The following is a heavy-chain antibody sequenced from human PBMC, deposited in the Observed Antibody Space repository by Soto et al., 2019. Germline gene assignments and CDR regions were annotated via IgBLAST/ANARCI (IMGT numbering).Heavy chain of an antibody. CDR2: IRHDGSEK. J-gene: IGHJ4*02. Sequence: EVQLVESGGGLVQPGGSLRLSCAASGFTFSSYWMSWVRQAPGKGLEWVANIRHDGSEKYYVDSVKGRFIISRDNAKNSLYLQMNSLRAEDTAVYYCARGRVAVAGSSDYWGQGTLVTVSS. D-gene: IGHD6-19*01. V-gene: IGHV3-7*01. CDR1: GFTFSSYW. CDR3: ARGRVAVAGSSDY.